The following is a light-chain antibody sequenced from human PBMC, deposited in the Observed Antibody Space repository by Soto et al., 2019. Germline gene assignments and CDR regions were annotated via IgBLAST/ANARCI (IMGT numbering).Light chain of an antibody. CDR2: AAS. CDR3: QQSYSTPYG. J-gene: IGKJ2*03. CDR1: QSISSY. V-gene: IGKV1-39*01. Sequence: DIQMTQSPSSLSASVGDRVTITCRASQSISSYLNWYQQKPGKAPKLLIYAASSLQSGVPSRFSGSGSGTDFTLTIISLQPEDFANYYCQQSYSTPYGFGQGTKLEIK.